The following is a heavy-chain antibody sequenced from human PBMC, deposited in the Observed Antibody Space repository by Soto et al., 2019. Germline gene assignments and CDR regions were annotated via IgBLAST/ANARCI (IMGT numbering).Heavy chain of an antibody. J-gene: IGHJ4*02. CDR3: ARGPLVVLNYFES. Sequence: QVQLVQSGTEVQKPGSSVKVSCKASGGTFRNYPINWVRQAPGQGLEWMGSIFPLTDIPDYAQNFQARLTISADKSTNTAYMELSSLTSDDTAMYFCARGPLVVLNYFESWGQGTLVTVSS. CDR2: IFPLTDIP. CDR1: GGTFRNYP. V-gene: IGHV1-69*02.